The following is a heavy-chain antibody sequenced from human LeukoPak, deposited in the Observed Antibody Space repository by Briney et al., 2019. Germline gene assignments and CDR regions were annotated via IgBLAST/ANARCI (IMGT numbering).Heavy chain of an antibody. D-gene: IGHD6-19*01. V-gene: IGHV3-23*01. CDR2: ISGSGGST. J-gene: IGHJ4*02. CDR3: ARSIAVAGHLGY. Sequence: GTSLSLSCAASGFTFSSYAMSWVRQAPGKGLEWVSAISGSGGSTYYADSVKGRFTISRDNSKNTLYLQMNSLRAEDTAVYYCARSIAVAGHLGYWGQGTLVTVSS. CDR1: GFTFSSYA.